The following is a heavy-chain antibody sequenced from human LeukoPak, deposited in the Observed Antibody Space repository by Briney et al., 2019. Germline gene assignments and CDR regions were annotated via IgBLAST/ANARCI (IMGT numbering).Heavy chain of an antibody. J-gene: IGHJ3*02. CDR1: GFTVSSNY. D-gene: IGHD5-12*01. Sequence: GGSLRLSRAASGFTVSSNYMSWVRQAPGKGLEWVSVIYSGGSTYYADSVKGRFTISRHNSKNTLYLQMNSLRAEDTAVYYCASSGDSGYDPDAFDIWGQGTMVTVSS. CDR2: IYSGGST. CDR3: ASSGDSGYDPDAFDI. V-gene: IGHV3-53*04.